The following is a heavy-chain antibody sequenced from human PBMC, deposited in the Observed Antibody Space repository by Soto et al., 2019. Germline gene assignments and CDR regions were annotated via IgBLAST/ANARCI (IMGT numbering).Heavy chain of an antibody. V-gene: IGHV4-30-2*01. CDR1: GGSISSGGYS. CDR2: IYHSGST. CDR3: ARARCSGGSCYSPFDY. J-gene: IGHJ4*02. Sequence: QLQLQESGSGLVKPSQTLSLTCAVSGGSISSGGYSWCWIRQPPGKGLEWIGYIYHSGSTYYNPSLKSRVTISVDRSKNQFSLKLSSVTAADTAVYYCARARCSGGSCYSPFDYWGQGTLVTVSS. D-gene: IGHD2-15*01.